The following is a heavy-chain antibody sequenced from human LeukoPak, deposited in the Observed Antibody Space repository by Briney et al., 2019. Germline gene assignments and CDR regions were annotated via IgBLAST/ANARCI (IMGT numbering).Heavy chain of an antibody. CDR2: ISAYNGNT. Sequence: ASVKVSCKASGYTFTSYGISWVRQAPGQGLEWMGWISAYNGNTNYAQKFQGRVTMTRDTSISTAYMELSRLRSDDTAVYYCARDRKSANNWFDPWGQGTLVTVSS. V-gene: IGHV1-18*01. CDR3: ARDRKSANNWFDP. J-gene: IGHJ5*02. D-gene: IGHD3-3*01. CDR1: GYTFTSYG.